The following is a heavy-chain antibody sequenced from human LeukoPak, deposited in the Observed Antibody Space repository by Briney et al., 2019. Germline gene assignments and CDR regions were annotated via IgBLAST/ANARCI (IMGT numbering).Heavy chain of an antibody. D-gene: IGHD2-2*02. V-gene: IGHV1-8*03. CDR1: GYTFTSYD. CDR3: ARGPKIGYCSSTSCYSSSYYYMDV. Sequence: GASVKVSCKASGYTFTSYDINWVRQATGQGLEWMGWMNPNSGNTGYAQKFQGRVTITRNTSISTACMELSSLRSEDTAVYYCARGPKIGYCSSTSCYSSSYYYMDVWGKGTTVTVSS. CDR2: MNPNSGNT. J-gene: IGHJ6*03.